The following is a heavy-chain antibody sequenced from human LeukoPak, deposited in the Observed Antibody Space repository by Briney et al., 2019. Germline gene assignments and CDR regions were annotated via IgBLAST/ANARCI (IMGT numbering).Heavy chain of an antibody. CDR2: INSRSNYI. CDR3: ARGTRRGDYYFDF. J-gene: IGHJ4*02. V-gene: IGHV3-11*06. D-gene: IGHD3-10*01. Sequence: EGSLRLSCAASGFTFSDYYVSWIRQAPGKGLEYISYINSRSNYIDYADSVQGRFTISRDNAKNSLYLQMNSLRAGDTAVYFCARGTRRGDYYFDFWGQGTLVTVSS. CDR1: GFTFSDYY.